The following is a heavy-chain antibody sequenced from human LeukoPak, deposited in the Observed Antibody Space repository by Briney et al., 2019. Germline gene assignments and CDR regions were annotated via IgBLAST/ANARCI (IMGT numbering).Heavy chain of an antibody. CDR3: ARDSRYDFWSGYSPLYNWFDP. V-gene: IGHV4-59*12. CDR1: GGSISSYY. J-gene: IGHJ5*02. CDR2: IYYSGST. Sequence: PSEILSLTCTVSGGSISSYYWSWIRQPPGKGLEWIGYIYYSGSTNYNPSLKSRVTISVDTSKNQFSLKLTSVTAADTAVYYCARDSRYDFWSGYSPLYNWFDPWGQGTLVTVSS. D-gene: IGHD3-3*01.